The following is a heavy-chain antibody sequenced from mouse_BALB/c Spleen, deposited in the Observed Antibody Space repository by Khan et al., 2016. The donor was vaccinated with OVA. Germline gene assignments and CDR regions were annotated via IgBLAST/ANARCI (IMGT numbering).Heavy chain of an antibody. Sequence: EVKLLESGPSLVKPSQTLSLTCSVTGDSITSGYWHWNRKFPGNKLEYMGYISYSGRTYYSPSLKSRISITRDTSKNQYYLQLNSVTTEDTATNYCARFGNYVWFAYWGQGTLVTVSA. CDR3: ARFGNYVWFAY. D-gene: IGHD2-1*01. J-gene: IGHJ3*01. CDR1: GDSITSGY. CDR2: ISYSGRT. V-gene: IGHV3-8*02.